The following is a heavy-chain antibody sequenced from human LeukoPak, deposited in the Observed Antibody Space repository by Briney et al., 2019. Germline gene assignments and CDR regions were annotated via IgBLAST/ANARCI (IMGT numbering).Heavy chain of an antibody. CDR3: AKDTGGYCSGGSCYSLDKNYYGMDV. V-gene: IGHV3-43*01. CDR2: ISWDGGST. Sequence: GGSLRLSCAASGFTFDDYTMHWVRQAPGKGLEWVSLISWDGGSTYYADSVKVRFTISRDNSKNSLYLQMNSLRTEDTALYYCAKDTGGYCSGGSCYSLDKNYYGMDVWGQGTTVTVSS. J-gene: IGHJ6*02. D-gene: IGHD2-15*01. CDR1: GFTFDDYT.